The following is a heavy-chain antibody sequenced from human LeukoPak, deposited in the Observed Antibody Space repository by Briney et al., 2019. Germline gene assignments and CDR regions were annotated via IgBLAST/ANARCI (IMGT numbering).Heavy chain of an antibody. Sequence: SETLSLTCAVYGGSSSGYYWSWIRQPPGKGLEWIGEINHSGSTNYNPSLKSRVTISVDTSKNQFSLKLSSVTAADTAVYYCARGPSYYYYYMDVWGKGTTVTVSS. CDR1: GGSSSGYY. CDR2: INHSGST. CDR3: ARGPSYYYYYMDV. V-gene: IGHV4-34*01. J-gene: IGHJ6*03.